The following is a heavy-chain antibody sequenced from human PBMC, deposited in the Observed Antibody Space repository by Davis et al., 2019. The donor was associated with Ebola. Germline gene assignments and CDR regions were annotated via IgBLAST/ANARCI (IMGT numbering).Heavy chain of an antibody. V-gene: IGHV5-51*01. CDR3: ARLGGSMSVDP. CDR2: IYPGDSAT. D-gene: IGHD2/OR15-2a*01. Sequence: GESLKISCKGSGYSFTTYWIAWVRQMPGKGLEWMGIIYPGDSATTYSPSFQGQVTISADKSISTAYLQWSSLKASDTAMYYCARLGGSMSVDPWGQGTLVTVSS. J-gene: IGHJ5*02. CDR1: GYSFTTYW.